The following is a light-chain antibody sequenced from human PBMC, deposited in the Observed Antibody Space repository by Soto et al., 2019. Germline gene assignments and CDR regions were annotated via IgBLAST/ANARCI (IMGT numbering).Light chain of an antibody. J-gene: IGKJ1*01. CDR1: QSVSSSY. Sequence: EIVLTQSPGTLSLSPGERATLSCRASQSVSSSYLAWYQQKPGQAPRLPISGASSRATGIPDRFSGSGSGTDFTLTISRLEPEDFAVYYCQQYGSSSWTFGQGTKVEIK. V-gene: IGKV3-20*01. CDR3: QQYGSSSWT. CDR2: GAS.